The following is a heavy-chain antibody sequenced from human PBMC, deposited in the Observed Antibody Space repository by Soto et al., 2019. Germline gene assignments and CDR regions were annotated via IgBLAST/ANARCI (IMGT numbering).Heavy chain of an antibody. Sequence: SETLSLTYTVSGASISSGEYYWNWIRQPPGKGLEWIGYIYYTGTTSYNPSLQSRVTISLETSKSQFSLRLTSVTAADTAVYYCARLGAYYQSLDPWGPGTLVTVSS. CDR3: ARLGAYYQSLDP. D-gene: IGHD3-22*01. J-gene: IGHJ5*02. CDR2: IYYTGTT. V-gene: IGHV4-30-4*01. CDR1: GASISSGEYY.